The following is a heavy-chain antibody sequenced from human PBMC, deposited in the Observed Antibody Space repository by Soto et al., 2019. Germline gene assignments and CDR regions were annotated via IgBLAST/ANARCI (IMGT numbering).Heavy chain of an antibody. Sequence: GGSLRLSCAASGFTFSSYAMSWVRQAPGKGLEWVSAISGSGGSTYYADSVKGRFTISRDNSKNTLYLQMNSLRAEDTAVYYCAKGTWIQIWLPGYYFDYWGQGTLVTVSS. CDR3: AKGTWIQIWLPGYYFDY. CDR1: GFTFSSYA. V-gene: IGHV3-23*01. D-gene: IGHD5-18*01. CDR2: ISGSGGST. J-gene: IGHJ4*02.